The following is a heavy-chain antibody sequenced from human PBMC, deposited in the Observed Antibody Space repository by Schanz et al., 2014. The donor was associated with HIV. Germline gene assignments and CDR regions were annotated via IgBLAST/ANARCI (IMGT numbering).Heavy chain of an antibody. CDR3: AKVATWDYYGMDV. CDR2: ISGSGGTT. Sequence: EVQVLESGGGLVQPGGSLRLSCAASGFTFSIYAMSWVRQAPGKGLEWVSGISGSGGTTYYADSVKGRFTISRDNSKNTLYVQMNRLRAEDTAVYYCAKVATWDYYGMDVWGQGTTVTVSS. V-gene: IGHV3-23*01. CDR1: GFTFSIYA. J-gene: IGHJ6*02.